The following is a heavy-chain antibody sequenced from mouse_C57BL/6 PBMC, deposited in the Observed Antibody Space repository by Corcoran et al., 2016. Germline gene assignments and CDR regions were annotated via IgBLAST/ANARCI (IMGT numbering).Heavy chain of an antibody. Sequence: QVQLKQSGAELVRPGASVKLSCKASGYTFTDYYINWVKQRPGQGLEWIARIYPGSGNTYYNEKLKGKATLTAEKSSSTAYMQLSSLTSEDSAVYFCAREGGTGDYYAMDYWGQGTSVTVSS. CDR3: AREGGTGDYYAMDY. V-gene: IGHV1-76*01. D-gene: IGHD4-1*01. J-gene: IGHJ4*01. CDR2: IYPGSGNT. CDR1: GYTFTDYY.